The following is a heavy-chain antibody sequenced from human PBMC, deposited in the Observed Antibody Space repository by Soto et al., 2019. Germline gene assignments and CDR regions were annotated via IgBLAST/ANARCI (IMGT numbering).Heavy chain of an antibody. V-gene: IGHV3-53*01. CDR1: EIIVRVNY. CDR3: ARPHSERYPWAFDI. CDR2: MYTGGT. Sequence: PGGALRLCCAVSEIIVRVNYMSWVRQAPGKGLEWVSTMYTGGTDYADSVKGRFTISRDNSKNTLYLQMNRLRAEDTAIYYCARPHSERYPWAFDIWGQGTMVTVSS. D-gene: IGHD1-26*01. J-gene: IGHJ3*02.